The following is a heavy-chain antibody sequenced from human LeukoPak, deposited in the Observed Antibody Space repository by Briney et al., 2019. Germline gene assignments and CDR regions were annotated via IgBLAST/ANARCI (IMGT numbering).Heavy chain of an antibody. CDR1: GGSISSYY. CDR3: AXXXXXXXWNDRKAFDI. D-gene: IGHD1-1*01. CDR2: IYTSGST. J-gene: IGHJ3*02. V-gene: IGHV4-4*07. Sequence: SETLSLTCTVSGGSISSYYWSWIRQPAGKGLEWIGRIYTSGSTNYNPSLKSRVTMSVDTSKNQFSLKLSSVTAADTAVYYCAXXXXXXXWNDRKAFDIWGQGTMVTVSS.